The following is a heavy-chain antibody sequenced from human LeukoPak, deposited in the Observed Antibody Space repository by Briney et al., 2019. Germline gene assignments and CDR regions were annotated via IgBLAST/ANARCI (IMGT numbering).Heavy chain of an antibody. Sequence: GGSLRLSCAASGFTFSSYSVNWVRQAPGKGLEWVSSISSSSSYIYYADSVKGRFTISRDNAKNSLYLQMNSLRAEDTAVYYCARALVVVAANDDYWGQGTLVTVSS. CDR3: ARALVVVAANDDY. V-gene: IGHV3-21*01. CDR2: ISSSSSYI. J-gene: IGHJ4*02. D-gene: IGHD2-15*01. CDR1: GFTFSSYS.